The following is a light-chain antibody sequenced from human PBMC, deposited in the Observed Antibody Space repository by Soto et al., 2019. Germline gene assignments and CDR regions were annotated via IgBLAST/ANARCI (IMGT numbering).Light chain of an antibody. J-gene: IGLJ2*01. Sequence: QSALTQPASVSGSPGQSITISCTGTSSDVGNYNLVSWYQLHPGKAPKLMIYEVTKRPSGISNRFSGSKSGNTASPTISGLQAEDEADYYCCSYAGSSTVVFGGGTKVTVL. CDR1: SSDVGNYNL. V-gene: IGLV2-23*02. CDR2: EVT. CDR3: CSYAGSSTVV.